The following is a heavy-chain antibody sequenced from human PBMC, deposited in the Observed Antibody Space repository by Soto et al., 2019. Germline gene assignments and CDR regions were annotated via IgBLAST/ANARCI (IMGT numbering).Heavy chain of an antibody. CDR1: GGSITSYY. J-gene: IGHJ6*02. V-gene: IGHV4-59*01. CDR2: MFYRGSP. CDR3: ARDQYDFRSGSYYYAMEV. Sequence: PSETLSLTCTVSGGSITSYYWNWIRQPPGKGLEWIGYMFYRGSPNYNPSLKGRVTMSVDTSRDQVSLRLRSVTRADTAVYYCARDQYDFRSGSYYYAMEVWGQGTKVTVSS. D-gene: IGHD3-3*01.